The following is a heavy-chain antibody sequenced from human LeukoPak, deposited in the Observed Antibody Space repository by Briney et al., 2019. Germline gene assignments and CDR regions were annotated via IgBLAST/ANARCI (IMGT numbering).Heavy chain of an antibody. CDR2: IIGYGDST. CDR1: GFTFSNYA. J-gene: IGHJ3*02. CDR3: ATPDFDAFDI. V-gene: IGHV3-23*01. Sequence: GGSLRLSCAAFGFTFSNYAMSWVRQAPGKGLEWVSTIIGYGDSTDYGDSVKGRFTISRDNSKNTLYLQMNKLRAEDTDVYYCATPDFDAFDIWGQGTMVTVSS. D-gene: IGHD1-14*01.